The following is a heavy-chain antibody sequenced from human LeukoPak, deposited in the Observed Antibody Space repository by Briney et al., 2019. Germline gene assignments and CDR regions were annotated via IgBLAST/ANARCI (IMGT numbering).Heavy chain of an antibody. D-gene: IGHD3-22*01. Sequence: GGSLRLSCAASGFTFSSYAMHWVRQAPGKGLEWVSVIYSGGSTYYADSVKGRFTISRDNSKNTLYLQMNSLRAEDTAVYYCARDPGGYDSSGYNSDWGQGTLVTVSS. CDR1: GFTFSSYA. CDR3: ARDPGGYDSSGYNSD. CDR2: IYSGGST. V-gene: IGHV3-66*01. J-gene: IGHJ4*02.